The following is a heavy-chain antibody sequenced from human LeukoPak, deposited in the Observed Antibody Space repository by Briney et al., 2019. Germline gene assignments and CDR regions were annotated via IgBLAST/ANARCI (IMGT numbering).Heavy chain of an antibody. CDR1: GFTFSSYS. CDR2: ISSSSSYI. CDR3: ARDLRVRGAPHYMDV. Sequence: AGGSLRLSCAASGFTFSSYSMNWVRQAPGKGLEWVSSISSSSSYIYYADSVKGRFTISRDNAKNSLYLQMYSLRAEDTAVYYCARDLRVRGAPHYMDVWGKGTTVTVSS. J-gene: IGHJ6*03. V-gene: IGHV3-21*01. D-gene: IGHD3-10*01.